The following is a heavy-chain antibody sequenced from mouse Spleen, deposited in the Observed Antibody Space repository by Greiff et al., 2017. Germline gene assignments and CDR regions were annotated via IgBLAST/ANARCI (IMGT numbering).Heavy chain of an antibody. Sequence: VQLQQSGPELVKPGASVKISCKASGYSFTSYYIHWVKQRPGQGLEWIGWIYPGSGNTKYNEKFKGKATLTADTSSSTAYMQLSSLTSEDSAVYYCARDPLWYFDVWGAGTTVTVSS. CDR3: ARDPLWYFDV. J-gene: IGHJ1*01. D-gene: IGHD6-1*01. CDR2: IYPGSGNT. V-gene: IGHV1-66*01. CDR1: GYSFTSYY.